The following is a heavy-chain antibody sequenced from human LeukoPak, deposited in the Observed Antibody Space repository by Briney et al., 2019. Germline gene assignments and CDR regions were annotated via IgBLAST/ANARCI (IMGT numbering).Heavy chain of an antibody. V-gene: IGHV1-18*01. D-gene: IGHD3-10*01. Sequence: GASVKVSCKASGYTFTSYGISWVRQAPGQGLEWMGWISAYNGNTNYAQKLQGRVTMTTDTSTSTAYTELRSLRSDDTAVYYCARERGYYGSGSYYKIRAFDIWGQGTMVTVSS. CDR3: ARERGYYGSGSYYKIRAFDI. J-gene: IGHJ3*02. CDR2: ISAYNGNT. CDR1: GYTFTSYG.